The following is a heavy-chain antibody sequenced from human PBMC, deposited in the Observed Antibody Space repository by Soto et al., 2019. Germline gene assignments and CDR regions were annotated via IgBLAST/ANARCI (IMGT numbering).Heavy chain of an antibody. CDR1: GFTFSSYG. D-gene: IGHD6-13*01. Sequence: QVQLVESGGGVVQPGRSLRLSCAASGFTFSSYGMHWVRQAPGKGLEWVAVIWYDGSNKYYADSVKGRFTISRDNSKNPLYLQKNGRRAENRVFYYWGGGEKAGTPNYWYSDLGGRGPLVTVSS. CDR2: IWYDGSNK. J-gene: IGHJ2*01. CDR3: GGGEKAGTPNYWYSDL. V-gene: IGHV3-33*01.